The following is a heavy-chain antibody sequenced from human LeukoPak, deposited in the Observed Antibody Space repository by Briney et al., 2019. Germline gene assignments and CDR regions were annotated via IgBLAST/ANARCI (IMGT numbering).Heavy chain of an antibody. CDR1: GFTFSNYD. J-gene: IGHJ5*02. D-gene: IGHD4-11*01. V-gene: IGHV3-13*04. CDR2: INTAGDT. CDR3: ARGLPGGFDP. Sequence: GGSLRLSCAAPGFTFSNYDMHWVRQSTGKGLEWVSGINTAGDTYYPGSVKGRFTISRENAKNSLHLQMNSLRAGDTAVYYCARGLPGGFDPWGQGTLVTVSS.